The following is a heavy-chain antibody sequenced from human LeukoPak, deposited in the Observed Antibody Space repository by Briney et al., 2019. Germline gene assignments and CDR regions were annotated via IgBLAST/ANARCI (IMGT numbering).Heavy chain of an antibody. CDR1: GYTFTTYG. CDR3: ARGGTSGWRTPNDDY. J-gene: IGHJ4*02. D-gene: IGHD6-19*01. Sequence: ASVKGSCKASGYTFTTYGISWVRQAPGQGLEWMGWSSPYNGNTNYAQKLRGRVTMTTDTSTSTAYMELRSLRSDDTAVYYCARGGTSGWRTPNDDYWGQGTLVTVSS. CDR2: SSPYNGNT. V-gene: IGHV1-18*01.